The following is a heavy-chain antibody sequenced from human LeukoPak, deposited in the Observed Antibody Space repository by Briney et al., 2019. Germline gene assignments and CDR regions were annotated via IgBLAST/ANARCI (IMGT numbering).Heavy chain of an antibody. CDR3: AKDARTDYCSGGSCYRIDWFDP. J-gene: IGHJ5*02. D-gene: IGHD2-15*01. CDR2: ISGSGGST. CDR1: GITFSSYA. Sequence: GGSLRLSCAASGITFSSYAMSWVRQAPGKGLEWVSAISGSGGSTYYADSVKGRFTSSRDNSKNTLYLQMNSLRAEDTAVYYCAKDARTDYCSGGSCYRIDWFDPWGQGTLVTVSS. V-gene: IGHV3-23*01.